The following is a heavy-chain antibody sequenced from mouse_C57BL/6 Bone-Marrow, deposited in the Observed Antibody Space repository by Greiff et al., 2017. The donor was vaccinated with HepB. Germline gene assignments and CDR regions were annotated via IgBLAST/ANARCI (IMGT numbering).Heavy chain of an antibody. J-gene: IGHJ4*01. D-gene: IGHD1-1*01. Sequence: QVQLQQPGAELVKPGASVKLSCKASGYTFPSYWMQWVKQRPGQGLEWIGEIDPSDSYTNYNQKFKGKATLTVDTSSSTAYMQLSSLTSEDFAVYYCATFTTVVEGYAMDYWGQGTSVTVSS. V-gene: IGHV1-50*01. CDR3: ATFTTVVEGYAMDY. CDR1: GYTFPSYW. CDR2: IDPSDSYT.